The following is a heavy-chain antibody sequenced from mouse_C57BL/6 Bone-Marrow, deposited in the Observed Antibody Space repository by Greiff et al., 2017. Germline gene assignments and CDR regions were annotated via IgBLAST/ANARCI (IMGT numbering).Heavy chain of an antibody. CDR1: GYTFTSYW. CDR2: IYPGSGST. V-gene: IGHV1-55*01. Sequence: QVQLQQPGAELVKPGASVKMSCKASGYTFTSYWITWVKQRPGQGLEWIGDIYPGSGSTNYNEKFKSKATLTVDTSSSTAYMQLSSLTSEDSAVYYCARCGVTTTGFADWGQGTLVTVSA. CDR3: ARCGVTTTGFAD. J-gene: IGHJ3*01. D-gene: IGHD2-2*01.